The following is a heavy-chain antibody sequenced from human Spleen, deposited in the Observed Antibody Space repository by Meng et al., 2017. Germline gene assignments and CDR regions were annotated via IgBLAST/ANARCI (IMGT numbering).Heavy chain of an antibody. CDR3: ARARVVDATFYKYYAMDV. J-gene: IGHJ6*02. CDR2: IKHSGST. CDR1: GFYFNNAW. D-gene: IGHD2-15*01. Sequence: ESLKISCAASGFYFNNAWMSWVRQAPGKGLEWIGEIKHSGSTNYNPSLKSRVTISIDTSKNQFSLRLSSVTATDTAVYYCARARVVDATFYKYYAMDVWGQGTTVTVSS. V-gene: IGHV4-34*01.